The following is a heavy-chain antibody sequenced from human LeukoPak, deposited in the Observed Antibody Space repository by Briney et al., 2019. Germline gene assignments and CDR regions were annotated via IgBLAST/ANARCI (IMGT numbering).Heavy chain of an antibody. V-gene: IGHV3-48*04. CDR1: GFTFSNYN. Sequence: GGSLRLSCAASGFTFSNYNMNWVRQAPGKGLEWVSYITLSSSTIYYADSVKGRFTISRDNAKNSLYLQMNSLRAEDTALYYCARGVVVTATAAFDYWGQGTLVTVSS. J-gene: IGHJ4*02. D-gene: IGHD2-21*02. CDR2: ITLSSSTI. CDR3: ARGVVVTATAAFDY.